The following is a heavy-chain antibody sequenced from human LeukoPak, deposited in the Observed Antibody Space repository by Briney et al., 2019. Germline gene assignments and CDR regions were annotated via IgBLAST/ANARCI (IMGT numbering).Heavy chain of an antibody. CDR2: IYYSGST. V-gene: IGHV4-39*07. Sequence: PSETLSLTCTVSGGSISSSSYYWGWIRQPPGNGLEWTGSIYYSGSTYYNPSLKSRVTISVDTSKNQFSLKLSSVTAADTAVYYCARGWFDPWGQGTLVTVSS. J-gene: IGHJ5*02. CDR1: GGSISSSSYY. CDR3: ARGWFDP.